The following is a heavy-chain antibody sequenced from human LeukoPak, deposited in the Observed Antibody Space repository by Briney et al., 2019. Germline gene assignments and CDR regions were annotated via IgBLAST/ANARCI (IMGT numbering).Heavy chain of an antibody. CDR2: IYSGGST. J-gene: IGHJ4*02. Sequence: GGSLRLSCAASVFTVSSNYLSWGRQAPGKGLEWVSIIYSGGSTYFAGSVKGRFTISRDNSKNTLYLQMNSLRAEDTAVYYCATGGHSNGWVDYWGQGTLVTVSS. D-gene: IGHD6-19*01. CDR3: ATGGHSNGWVDY. V-gene: IGHV3-53*01. CDR1: VFTVSSNY.